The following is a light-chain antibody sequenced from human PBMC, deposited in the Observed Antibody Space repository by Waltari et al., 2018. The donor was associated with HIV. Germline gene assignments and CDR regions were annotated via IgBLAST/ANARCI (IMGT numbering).Light chain of an antibody. V-gene: IGLV3-21*02. Sequence: SYVLTQPPSVSVAPGQTASISCGGDYIEDQRVHWYQQKPGQAPVLVVYDDTDRPSGIPERFSGSNSGNTATLTISRVEVGDEADYYCQVWDSSSDHVVFGGGTKLTVL. CDR3: QVWDSSSDHVV. CDR2: DDT. J-gene: IGLJ2*01. CDR1: YIEDQR.